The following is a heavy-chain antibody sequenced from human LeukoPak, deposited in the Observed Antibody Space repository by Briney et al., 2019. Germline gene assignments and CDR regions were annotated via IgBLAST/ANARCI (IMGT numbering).Heavy chain of an antibody. Sequence: GGSLRLSCAASGFSFSNYGMHWVRQAPGKGLEWVTFIRDDGTTKYYADSVRGRFTISRDNSKNTLYLQMNSLRTEDAAVYYCAKVLSSSWGYFGFWGQGTLVTVSS. D-gene: IGHD6-13*01. CDR2: IRDDGTTK. J-gene: IGHJ4*02. CDR1: GFSFSNYG. CDR3: AKVLSSSWGYFGF. V-gene: IGHV3-30*02.